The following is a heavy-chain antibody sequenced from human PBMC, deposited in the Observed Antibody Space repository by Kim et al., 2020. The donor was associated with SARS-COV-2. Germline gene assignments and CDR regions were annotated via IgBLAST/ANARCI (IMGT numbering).Heavy chain of an antibody. D-gene: IGHD6-6*01. CDR1: GGSISSGGYY. CDR2: IYYSGST. J-gene: IGHJ6*02. Sequence: SETLSLTCTVSGGSISSGGYYWSWIRQHPGKGLEWIGYIYYSGSTYYNPSLKSRVTISVDTSKNQFSLKLSSVTAADTAVYYCARVPEPAVSSSEPLDYYYGMDVWGQGTTVTVSS. V-gene: IGHV4-31*03. CDR3: ARVPEPAVSSSEPLDYYYGMDV.